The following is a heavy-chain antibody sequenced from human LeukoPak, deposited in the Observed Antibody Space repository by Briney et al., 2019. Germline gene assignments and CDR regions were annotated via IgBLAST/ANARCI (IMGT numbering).Heavy chain of an antibody. D-gene: IGHD3-10*01. CDR2: ISYDGSNK. V-gene: IGHV3-30*04. J-gene: IGHJ6*03. CDR3: ARDPWHYSHYMDV. Sequence: GGSLRLSCAASGFTFSSYAMHWVRQAPGKGLEWVAVISYDGSNKYYADSVKGRFTISRDNSKNRLYLQTNSLRAEDTAVYYCARDPWHYSHYMDVWGKGTTVTVSS. CDR1: GFTFSSYA.